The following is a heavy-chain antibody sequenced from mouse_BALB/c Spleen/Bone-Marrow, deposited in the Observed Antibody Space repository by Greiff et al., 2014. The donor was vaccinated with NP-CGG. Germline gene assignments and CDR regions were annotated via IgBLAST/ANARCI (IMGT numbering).Heavy chain of an antibody. J-gene: IGHJ2*01. V-gene: IGHV1-87*01. Sequence: VQLQQSGAELARPGASVKLSCKASGYTFTSYWMQWVKQRPGQGLEWIGAIYPGDGDTRYTQKFKGKATLTADKSSSTAYMQHSSLASEDAAVYYCARDEHYFDYWGQGTTLTVSS. CDR3: ARDEHYFDY. CDR1: GYTFTSYW. CDR2: IYPGDGDT.